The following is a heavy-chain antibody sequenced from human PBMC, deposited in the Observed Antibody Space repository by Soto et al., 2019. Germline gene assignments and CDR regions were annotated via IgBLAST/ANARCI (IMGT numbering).Heavy chain of an antibody. Sequence: SETLSLTCTVSGGSVSSGGYYWSWIRQHPGKGLEWIGYIYDSGTTYYNPPLKSRVTISGDTSKNQFSLRLSSVTVADTAVYYCASQRGSPFYFDYWGQGSLVTVSS. CDR2: IYDSGTT. CDR1: GGSVSSGGYY. V-gene: IGHV4-31*03. CDR3: ASQRGSPFYFDY. J-gene: IGHJ4*02. D-gene: IGHD1-26*01.